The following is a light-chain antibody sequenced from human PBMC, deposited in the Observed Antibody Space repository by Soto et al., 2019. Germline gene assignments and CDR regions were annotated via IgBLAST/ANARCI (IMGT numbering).Light chain of an antibody. J-gene: IGKJ1*01. CDR3: QQYDTLPWT. V-gene: IGKV1-33*01. CDR1: QDIRKY. CDR2: DVS. Sequence: DIQMTQSPSSLSASVGDRVTITCQASQDIRKYLNWYQQKPGKAPKLLIYDVSNLETGDPSRFSGSGSGTDFTFSISSLQPEDTAAYYCQQYDTLPWTFGQGTKVEIK.